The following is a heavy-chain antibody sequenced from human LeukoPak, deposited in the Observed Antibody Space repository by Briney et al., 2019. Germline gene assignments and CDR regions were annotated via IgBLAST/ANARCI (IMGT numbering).Heavy chain of an antibody. V-gene: IGHV1-69*04. CDR3: ARSSTIYFGMDV. Sequence: GASVKVSCKASVGTFSSYAISWVRQGPGQGLEWVGRIIHIRGIANYAQTFQSRVTITADKSTSTAYMELSSLRAEDTAVYYCARSSTIYFGMDVWGQGTTVTVSS. CDR1: VGTFSSYA. CDR2: IIHIRGIA. D-gene: IGHD3-3*01. J-gene: IGHJ6*02.